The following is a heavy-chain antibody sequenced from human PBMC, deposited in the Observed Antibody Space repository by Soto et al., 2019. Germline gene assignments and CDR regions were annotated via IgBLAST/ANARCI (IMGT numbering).Heavy chain of an antibody. D-gene: IGHD3-3*01. J-gene: IGHJ3*02. CDR3: ARATTIFGVVIYAFDI. CDR1: GFTFSSYG. Sequence: QVQLVESGGGVVQPGRSLRLSCAASGFTFSSYGMHWVRQAPGKGLEWVAVIWYDGSNKYYADSVKGRFTISRDNSKNTMYLQMNSLRAEDTAVYYCARATTIFGVVIYAFDIWGQGTMVTVSS. V-gene: IGHV3-33*01. CDR2: IWYDGSNK.